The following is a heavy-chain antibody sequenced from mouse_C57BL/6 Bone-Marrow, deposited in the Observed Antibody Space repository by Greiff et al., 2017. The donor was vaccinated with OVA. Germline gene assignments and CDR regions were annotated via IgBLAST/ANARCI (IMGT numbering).Heavy chain of an antibody. CDR2: INPSSGYT. J-gene: IGHJ3*01. CDR1: GYTFTSYT. V-gene: IGHV1-4*01. CDR3: ARNFLFAY. Sequence: QVQLQQSGAELARPGASVKMSCKASGYTFTSYTMHWVKQRPGQGLEWIGYINPSSGYTKYNQKFKDKATLTADKSSSTTYMQLSSLTSEDAAVYYCARNFLFAYWGKGTLVTVSA.